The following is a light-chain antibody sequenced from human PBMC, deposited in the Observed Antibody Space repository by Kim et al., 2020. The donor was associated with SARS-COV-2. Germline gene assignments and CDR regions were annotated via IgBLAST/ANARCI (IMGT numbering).Light chain of an antibody. CDR3: NSRDSSGNHWV. J-gene: IGLJ3*02. CDR2: GKN. Sequence: TVRITCQGDSLRSYYASWYQQKPGQAPVLVIYGKNNRPSGIPDRFSGSSSGNTASLTITGAQAEDEADYYCNSRDSSGNHWVFGGGTQLTVL. V-gene: IGLV3-19*01. CDR1: SLRSYY.